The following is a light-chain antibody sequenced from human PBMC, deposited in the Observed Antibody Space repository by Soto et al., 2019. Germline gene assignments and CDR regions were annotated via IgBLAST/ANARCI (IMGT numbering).Light chain of an antibody. J-gene: IGKJ1*01. Sequence: EIVLTQSPGTLSLSPGERATLSCRASQSVSSSYLAWYQQKPGQAPRLLIYGASSRATCIPDRFSGSGSGTDFTLTISRLEPEDFAVYYFQQYGSSPWTFGQGTKVEIK. CDR3: QQYGSSPWT. V-gene: IGKV3-20*01. CDR1: QSVSSSY. CDR2: GAS.